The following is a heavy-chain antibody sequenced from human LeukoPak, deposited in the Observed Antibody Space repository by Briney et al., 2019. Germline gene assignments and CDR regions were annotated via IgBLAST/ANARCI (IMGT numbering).Heavy chain of an antibody. V-gene: IGHV3-23*01. Sequence: GGSLRLSCAASGFNVSRNYMNWVRQAPGKGLEWVSGISGSGGSTYYADSVKGRFTISRDNSKNTLYLQMNSLRAEDTAVYYCAKKRVAVAGTHYFDYWGQGTLVTVSS. CDR3: AKKRVAVAGTHYFDY. D-gene: IGHD6-19*01. J-gene: IGHJ4*02. CDR1: GFNVSRNY. CDR2: ISGSGGST.